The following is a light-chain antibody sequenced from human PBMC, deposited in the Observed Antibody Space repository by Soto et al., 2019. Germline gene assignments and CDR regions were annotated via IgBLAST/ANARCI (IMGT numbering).Light chain of an antibody. V-gene: IGKV1-39*01. CDR3: QQSYSTLPLT. J-gene: IGKJ4*01. CDR1: QSISSY. CDR2: AAS. Sequence: DIQMTQSPSSLSASVGDRVTITCRASQSISSYLNWYQQKPGKATKLLIYAASSLQSGVPSRFSGSGSGTEFDLTISSLQPEDFATYYCQQSYSTLPLTFGGGTKVEI.